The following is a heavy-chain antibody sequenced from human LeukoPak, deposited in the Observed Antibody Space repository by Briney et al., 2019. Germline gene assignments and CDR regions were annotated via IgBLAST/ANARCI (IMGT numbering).Heavy chain of an antibody. CDR3: ARGYNYANDFDS. D-gene: IGHD5-24*01. Sequence: GGSLRLSCAASGMIISGSWMHWVRQAPGKGLVWVSRIKGDGSTTSYADSVRGRFTISRDNAKNTLYLQMNSLRVEDTALYYCARGYNYANDFDSWGQGTLVSVSS. V-gene: IGHV3-74*01. J-gene: IGHJ5*01. CDR2: IKGDGSTT. CDR1: GMIISGSW.